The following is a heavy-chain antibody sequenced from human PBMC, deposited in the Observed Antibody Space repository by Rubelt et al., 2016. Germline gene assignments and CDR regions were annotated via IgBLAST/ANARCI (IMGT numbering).Heavy chain of an antibody. CDR1: GVSFSGYY. CDR3: ARSAQWLVRFDY. Sequence: QVQLQQWGAGLLKPSETLSLTCAVYGVSFSGYYWSWIRQPPGKGLEWIGEINHSGSTNYNPLLKSRVTISVETSKNQFSLKLNSVTAADTAVYYCARSAQWLVRFDYWGQGTLVTVSS. V-gene: IGHV4-34*01. D-gene: IGHD6-19*01. CDR2: INHSGST. J-gene: IGHJ4*02.